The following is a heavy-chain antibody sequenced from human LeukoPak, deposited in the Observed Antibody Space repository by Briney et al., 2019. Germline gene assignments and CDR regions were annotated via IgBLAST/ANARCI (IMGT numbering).Heavy chain of an antibody. J-gene: IGHJ6*02. CDR3: ARRTMKQLDGGMDV. CDR1: GGSISSVGYY. D-gene: IGHD6-13*01. CDR2: IYYSGST. Sequence: SDTLSLTCTVSGGSISSVGYYWSWIRRHPGKGLEWIGYIYYSGSTYYNPSLKSRVTISVDTSKNQFSLKLSSVTAADTAVYYCARRTMKQLDGGMDVWGQGTTVTVSS. V-gene: IGHV4-31*03.